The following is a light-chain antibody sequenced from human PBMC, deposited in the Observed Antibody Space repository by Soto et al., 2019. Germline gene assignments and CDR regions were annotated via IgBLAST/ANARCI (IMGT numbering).Light chain of an antibody. CDR3: QQSYSTPPET. Sequence: EIVMTQSPATLSVSPGERATLSCRASQSVSSNLAWYQQKPGQAPRLLIYGASTRATGIPARFSGSGSGTEFTLTISSLQPEDFATYYCQQSYSTPPETFGQGTKVDIK. J-gene: IGKJ1*01. CDR1: QSVSSN. V-gene: IGKV3-15*01. CDR2: GAS.